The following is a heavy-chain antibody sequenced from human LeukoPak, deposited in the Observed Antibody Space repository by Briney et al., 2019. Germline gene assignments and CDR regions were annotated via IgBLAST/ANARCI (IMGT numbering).Heavy chain of an antibody. CDR3: ARSQRGSSSSSFDY. J-gene: IGHJ4*02. D-gene: IGHD6-6*01. V-gene: IGHV4-4*09. CDR1: GGSISSYY. Sequence: PSETLSLTCTVSGGSISSYYWSWIRQPPGKGLEWIGYIYTSRSTNYNPSLKSRVTISVDTSKNQFSLKLSSVTAADTAVYYCARSQRGSSSSSFDYWGQGTLVTVSS. CDR2: IYTSRST.